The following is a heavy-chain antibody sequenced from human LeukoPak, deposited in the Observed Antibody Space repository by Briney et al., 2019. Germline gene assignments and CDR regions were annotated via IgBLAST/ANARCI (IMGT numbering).Heavy chain of an antibody. D-gene: IGHD6-19*01. V-gene: IGHV3-64*01. J-gene: IGHJ4*02. CDR2: ISNNGGTT. CDR3: ARSRWGSSGYFDY. Sequence: GGSLRLSCAASGFSFSYYGIHWVRQAPGKGLEYVAAISNNGGTTYYANSVRGRFTISRDNAKNTLYLQMGSLRAEDVAVYHCARSRWGSSGYFDYWGQGTLVTVSS. CDR1: GFSFSYYG.